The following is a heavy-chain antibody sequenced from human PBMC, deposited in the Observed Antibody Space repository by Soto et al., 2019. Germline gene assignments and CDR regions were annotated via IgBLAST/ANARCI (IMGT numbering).Heavy chain of an antibody. CDR3: ARERIAVAGAYYYGMDV. J-gene: IGHJ6*02. Sequence: QVQLVESGGGVVQPGRSLRLSCAASGFTFSSYGMHWVRQAPGKGLEWVAVIWYDGSNKYYADSVKGRFTISRDNSKNTRYLQMNSLRDEDTAVYYCARERIAVAGAYYYGMDVWGQGTTVTVSS. CDR2: IWYDGSNK. V-gene: IGHV3-33*01. D-gene: IGHD6-19*01. CDR1: GFTFSSYG.